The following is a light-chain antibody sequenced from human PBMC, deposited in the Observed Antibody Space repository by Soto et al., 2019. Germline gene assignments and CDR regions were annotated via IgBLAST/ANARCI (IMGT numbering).Light chain of an antibody. J-gene: IGKJ1*01. CDR3: QQSYSTPPT. V-gene: IGKV1-39*01. CDR2: AAS. Sequence: DIQMTQSPSSLSASVGDRVTITCRAGQSISSYLNWYQQKPGKAPKLLIYAASSLQSGVPSRFSGSGSGTDFTLTISSLQPEDFETYYCQQSYSTPPTLGQGTKVDIK. CDR1: QSISSY.